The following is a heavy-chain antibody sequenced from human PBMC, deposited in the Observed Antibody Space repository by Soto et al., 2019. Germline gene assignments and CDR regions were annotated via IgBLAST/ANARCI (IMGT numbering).Heavy chain of an antibody. J-gene: IGHJ5*02. V-gene: IGHV3-66*01. CDR2: IYSGGST. D-gene: IGHD6-6*01. CDR3: AAGRAGSTSGLEP. CDR1: GFTVSINY. Sequence: GSVSVHCASSGFTVSINYMSWVRQAPGKGLEWVTVIYSGGSTYYADSVNGRFTISRDHSKNTLYLQMNILRAEDRAVNYCAAGRAGSTSGLEPWGQGTLDTVSP.